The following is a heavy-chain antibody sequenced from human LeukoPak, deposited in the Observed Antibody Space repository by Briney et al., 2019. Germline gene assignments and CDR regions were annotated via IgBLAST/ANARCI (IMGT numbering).Heavy chain of an antibody. CDR2: TKPDGTA. J-gene: IGHJ4*02. D-gene: IGHD2-15*01. Sequence: GGSLSLSCAASGFPFRNYWMGWVRQAPGKGLEWVANTKPDGTAEYADSVRGRFTTSRDDANNFLYLQMNSLRGEDTAVYYCARDGGLHTNFDYWGQGTLVTVSS. V-gene: IGHV3-7*01. CDR1: GFPFRNYW. CDR3: ARDGGLHTNFDY.